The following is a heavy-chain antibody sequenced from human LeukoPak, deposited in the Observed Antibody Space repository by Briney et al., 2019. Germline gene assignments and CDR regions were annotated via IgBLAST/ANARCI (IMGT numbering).Heavy chain of an antibody. CDR2: ISWNSGSI. Sequence: GGSLRLSCAASGFTFDDYAMHWVRQAPGKGLEWVSGISWNSGSIVYADSVKGRFTISRDNAKNSLYLQMNSLRAEDTAVYYCATYSSSNGREFQYWGQGTLVTVSS. D-gene: IGHD2-2*01. CDR1: GFTFDDYA. J-gene: IGHJ1*01. V-gene: IGHV3-9*01. CDR3: ATYSSSNGREFQY.